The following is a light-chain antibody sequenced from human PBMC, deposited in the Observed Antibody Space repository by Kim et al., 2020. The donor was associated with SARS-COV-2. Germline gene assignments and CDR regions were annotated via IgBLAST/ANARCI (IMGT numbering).Light chain of an antibody. CDR3: QQRNSWPRT. CDR1: QSVGSY. CDR2: DAS. J-gene: IGKJ1*01. Sequence: LAPGESATISCRASQSVGSYLAWYQQKPGQAPRVLIYDASNRFTGIPARFSGSGSGTDFTLTISSLEPEDFAVYYCQQRNSWPRTFGQGTKVDIK. V-gene: IGKV3-11*01.